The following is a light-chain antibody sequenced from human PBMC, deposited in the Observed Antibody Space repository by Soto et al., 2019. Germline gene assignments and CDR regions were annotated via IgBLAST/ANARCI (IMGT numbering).Light chain of an antibody. CDR1: QDISSW. J-gene: IGKJ5*01. Sequence: DLQMTQSPSSVSSSVGDRVTITCRASQDISSWVAWYQQKTGKVPNLLIYAESTLQSGVPYRFSGSGSGTDLNLTISNLQPGDVATYYCQNHDSTPITFGQGTRREIK. V-gene: IGKV1-27*01. CDR2: AES. CDR3: QNHDSTPIT.